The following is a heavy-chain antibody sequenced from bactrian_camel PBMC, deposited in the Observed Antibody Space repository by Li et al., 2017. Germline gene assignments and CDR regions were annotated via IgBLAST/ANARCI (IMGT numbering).Heavy chain of an antibody. Sequence: VESGGGTVPTGGSLQLSCESSERMNSMGWFRQAPGKEREGVATIETNGRTRYEDSVKGRFTISKDNVLNILYLQMNSLKPEDTAMYYCAADLTTWWKVCAPTRPDFGYWGQGTQVTVS. CDR3: AADLTTWWKVCAPTRPDFGY. CDR2: IETNGRT. J-gene: IGHJ6*01. CDR1: ERMNS. V-gene: IGHV3S53*01. D-gene: IGHD7*01.